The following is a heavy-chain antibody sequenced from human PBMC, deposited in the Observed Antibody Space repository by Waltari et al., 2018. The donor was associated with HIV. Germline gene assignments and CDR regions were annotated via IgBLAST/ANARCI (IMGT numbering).Heavy chain of an antibody. Sequence: QVHLVESGGAVVHSGKSLRLSCAASGFNFSNHAMHWVRQGPGKGLEWLSVIWADGSHESYADFAKGRFTISRDDSDNTLFLYLSGLRADDTAVYYCARDQHSATNYYGLDVWGQGTTVTVS. CDR1: GFNFSNHA. V-gene: IGHV3-33*02. D-gene: IGHD3-10*01. J-gene: IGHJ6*02. CDR2: IWADGSHE. CDR3: ARDQHSATNYYGLDV.